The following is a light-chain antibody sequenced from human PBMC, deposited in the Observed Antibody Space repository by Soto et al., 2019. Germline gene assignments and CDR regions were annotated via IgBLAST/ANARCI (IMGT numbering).Light chain of an antibody. CDR1: QSLLHSNGYNY. Sequence: DIVMTQSPLSLPVTPGEPASISCRSSQSLLHSNGYNYLHCYLQKPGQSPQLLIYLGSNRASVVPVRFSGRGSGTDFTLKISRVEAEDVGVCYFMQALHSPYTFGQGTKLEIK. CDR3: MQALHSPYT. J-gene: IGKJ2*01. V-gene: IGKV2-28*01. CDR2: LGS.